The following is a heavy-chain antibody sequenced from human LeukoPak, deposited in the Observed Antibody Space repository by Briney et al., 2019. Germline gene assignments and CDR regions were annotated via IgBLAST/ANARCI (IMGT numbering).Heavy chain of an antibody. Sequence: SETLSLTCAVYGGSYSGYYWSWIRQPPAKGLEWIGQIDHSGSTNYNPSLKSRVTISLDTSKNQFSLKLSSVTAADTAVYYCARAVSGYSYGYAYWGQGTLVTVSS. CDR1: GGSYSGYY. V-gene: IGHV4-34*01. CDR2: IDHSGST. D-gene: IGHD5-18*01. J-gene: IGHJ4*02. CDR3: ARAVSGYSYGYAY.